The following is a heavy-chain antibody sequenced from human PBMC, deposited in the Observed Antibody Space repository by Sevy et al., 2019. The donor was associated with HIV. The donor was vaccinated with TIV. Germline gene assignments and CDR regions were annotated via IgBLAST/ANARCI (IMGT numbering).Heavy chain of an antibody. CDR2: ISGSGYLT. V-gene: IGHV3-23*01. J-gene: IGHJ4*02. CDR1: GFTFSSYA. D-gene: IGHD3-22*01. CDR3: AKGGGGYNYDISGLFDY. Sequence: GGSLRLSCAASGFTFSSYAMSWVRQAPGKGLEWVSAISGSGYLTYYTDSVKGRFTISRDNSKNTQYLQMNSLRAEDTAVYYGAKGGGGYNYDISGLFDYWGQGTLVTVSS.